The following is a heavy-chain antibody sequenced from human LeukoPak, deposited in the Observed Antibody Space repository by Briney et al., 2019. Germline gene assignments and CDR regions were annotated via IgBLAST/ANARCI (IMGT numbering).Heavy chain of an antibody. Sequence: PGGSLRLSCAASGFTFSDHYMDWVRQAPGKGLEWVGRTRNKPNSYTTEYAASVKGRFTISRDDSKNSLYLQMNSLKTEDTAVYYCARTVAYSYGASYYSDYWGQGTLVTVSS. J-gene: IGHJ4*02. D-gene: IGHD5-18*01. V-gene: IGHV3-72*01. CDR3: ARTVAYSYGASYYSDY. CDR2: TRNKPNSYTT. CDR1: GFTFSDHY.